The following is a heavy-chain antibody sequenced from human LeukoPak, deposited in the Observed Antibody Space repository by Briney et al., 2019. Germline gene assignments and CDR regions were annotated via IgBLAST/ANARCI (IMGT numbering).Heavy chain of an antibody. CDR1: GGSISSSAYY. CDR2: IYYSGST. D-gene: IGHD3-10*01. CDR3: ARVEEGYGSGRREDYYYYMDV. J-gene: IGHJ6*03. V-gene: IGHV4-39*07. Sequence: PSETLSLTCSVSGGSISSSAYYWGWIRQPPGKGLEWIGNIYYSGSTNYNPSLKSRVTISVDTSKNQFSLKPSSVTAADTAVYYCARVEEGYGSGRREDYYYYMDVWGKGTTVTISS.